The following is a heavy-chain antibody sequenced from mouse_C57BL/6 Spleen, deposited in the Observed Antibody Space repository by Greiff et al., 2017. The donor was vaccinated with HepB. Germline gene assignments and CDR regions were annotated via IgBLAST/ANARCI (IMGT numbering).Heavy chain of an antibody. D-gene: IGHD1-1*01. V-gene: IGHV3-6*01. CDR1: GYSITSGYY. CDR3: ARHYGSSNYFDY. J-gene: IGHJ2*01. Sequence: EVHLVESGPGLVKPSQSLSLTCSVTGYSITSGYYWNRIRQFPGNKLEWMGYISYDGSNNYNPSLKNRISITRDTSKNQFFLKLNSVTTEDTATYYCARHYGSSNYFDYWGQGTTLTVSS. CDR2: ISYDGSN.